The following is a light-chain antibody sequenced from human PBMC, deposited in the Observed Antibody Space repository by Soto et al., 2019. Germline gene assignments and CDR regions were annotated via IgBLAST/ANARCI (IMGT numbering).Light chain of an antibody. CDR2: DVI. V-gene: IGLV2-11*01. Sequence: QSVLTQPRSVSGSPGQSVTISCTGTSSDVGGYNYVSWYQQQPGKAPKLMIYDVIKRPSGVPDRFSGSKSGNTASLTISVLQAEDEADYYCCSYAGSDTFWVFGGGTKLTVL. J-gene: IGLJ3*02. CDR1: SSDVGGYNY. CDR3: CSYAGSDTFWV.